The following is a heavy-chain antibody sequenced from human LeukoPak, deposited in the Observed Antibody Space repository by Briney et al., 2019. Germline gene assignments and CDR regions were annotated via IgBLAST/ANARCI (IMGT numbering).Heavy chain of an antibody. CDR1: GYSFTSYW. CDR2: IYPDDSDT. V-gene: IGHV5-51*01. Sequence: GESLKISCKGSGYSFTSYWIGWVRQMPGKGLEWMGIIYPDDSDTRYSPSFQGQVTISADKSISTAYLQWSSLKASDTAMYYCARQGPYCSGGSCYLANWGQGTLVTVSS. D-gene: IGHD2-15*01. CDR3: ARQGPYCSGGSCYLAN. J-gene: IGHJ4*02.